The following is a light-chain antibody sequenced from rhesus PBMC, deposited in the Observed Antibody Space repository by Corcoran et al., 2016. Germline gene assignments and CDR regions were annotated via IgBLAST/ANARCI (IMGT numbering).Light chain of an antibody. J-gene: IGKJ3*01. CDR3: QQYNNSPFT. CDR2: DAS. Sequence: DIQMTQSPSSLSASVGDRVTITCRASQGINNYLSWYQQKPGKAPKPLIYDASKLETGVPSRFSGSRSGTDYTLTISSLQPEDITTYYCQQYNNSPFTFGPVTKLDIK. V-gene: IGKV1-66*01. CDR1: QGINNY.